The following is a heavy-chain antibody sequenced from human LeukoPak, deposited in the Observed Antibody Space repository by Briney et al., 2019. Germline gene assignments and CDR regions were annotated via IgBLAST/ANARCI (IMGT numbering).Heavy chain of an antibody. Sequence: TGGSLRLSCAASGFTFSSYSMNWVRQAPGKGLEWVSSISSSSSYIYYADPVKGRFTISRDNAKNSLYLQMNSLRAEDTAVYYCARDSIVGATKARAFDIWGQGTMVTVSS. J-gene: IGHJ3*02. CDR1: GFTFSSYS. D-gene: IGHD1-26*01. CDR2: ISSSSSYI. CDR3: ARDSIVGATKARAFDI. V-gene: IGHV3-21*01.